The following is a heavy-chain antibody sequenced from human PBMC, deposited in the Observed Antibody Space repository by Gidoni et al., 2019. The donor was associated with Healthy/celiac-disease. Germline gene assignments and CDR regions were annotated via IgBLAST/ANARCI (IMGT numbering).Heavy chain of an antibody. CDR1: GFTFSSYG. J-gene: IGHJ4*02. CDR2: IWYAGSKK. V-gene: IGHV3-33*01. Sequence: QVQLVESGGGVVQPGRALRLSCAASGFTFSSYGMHWVRQAPGKGLEWVAVIWYAGSKKYYADSVKGRFTISRDNSKHTLSLQMNSLRAEDTAVYYCARAPTYYYDSSGYSYEAGYFDYWGQGTLVTVSS. D-gene: IGHD3-22*01. CDR3: ARAPTYYYDSSGYSYEAGYFDY.